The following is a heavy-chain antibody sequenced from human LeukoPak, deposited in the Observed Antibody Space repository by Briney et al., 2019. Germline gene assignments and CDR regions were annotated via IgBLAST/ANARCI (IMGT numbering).Heavy chain of an antibody. Sequence: PSETLSLTCTVSGDSISTGSYYWSWIRQPAGRGLEWIGRIYTSGSTKYNPPLKSRVTISLDASKNQFSLKLSSVTAADTAVYYCAREKWELDYWGQGTLVTVSS. V-gene: IGHV4-61*02. CDR1: GDSISTGSYY. D-gene: IGHD1-26*01. J-gene: IGHJ4*02. CDR2: IYTSGST. CDR3: AREKWELDY.